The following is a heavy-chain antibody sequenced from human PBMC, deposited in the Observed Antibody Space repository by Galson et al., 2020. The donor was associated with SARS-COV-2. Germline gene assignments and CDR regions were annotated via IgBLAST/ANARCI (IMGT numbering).Heavy chain of an antibody. Sequence: GGSLRLSCEASGSTFSRYWMSWVRQAPGKGLEWVANIKQDGSEKYYVDSLKGRFPISRDNAKNSLYLQMNSLRAEDTAVYYCARDSFIVGANSYYYGRDVGGQVTTFTGSS. CDR3: ARDSFIVGANSYYYGRDV. CDR1: GSTFSRYW. CDR2: IKQDGSEK. J-gene: IGHJ6*02. V-gene: IGHV3-7*03. D-gene: IGHD1-26*01.